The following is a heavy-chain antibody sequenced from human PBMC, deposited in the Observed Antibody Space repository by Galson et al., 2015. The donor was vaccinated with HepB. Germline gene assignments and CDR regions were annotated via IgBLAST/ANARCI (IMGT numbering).Heavy chain of an antibody. Sequence: SVTVSCKASGYTFTSYDINWVRQATGQGLEWMGWMNPNSGNTGYAQKFQGRVTMTRNTSISTAYMELSSLRSEDTAVYYCARAYYGSGSYFDSWGQGTLVTVSS. CDR1: GYTFTSYD. J-gene: IGHJ4*02. V-gene: IGHV1-8*01. CDR2: MNPNSGNT. D-gene: IGHD3-10*01. CDR3: ARAYYGSGSYFDS.